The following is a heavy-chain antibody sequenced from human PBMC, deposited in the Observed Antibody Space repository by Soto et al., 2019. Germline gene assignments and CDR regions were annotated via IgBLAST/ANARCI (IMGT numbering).Heavy chain of an antibody. V-gene: IGHV2-5*02. J-gene: IGHJ6*02. D-gene: IGHD2-15*01. CDR3: THKGGRGAGMDV. CDR2: IYWDDDE. CDR1: GFSLSNSGVG. Sequence: XXPTQTLTLTCTFSGFSLSNSGVGVAWIRQPPGKALEWLALIYWDDDERYRPSLRSRLTITNDTSKHQVVLTMTNVDPVDTATYFCTHKGGRGAGMDVWGQGTTVTVSS.